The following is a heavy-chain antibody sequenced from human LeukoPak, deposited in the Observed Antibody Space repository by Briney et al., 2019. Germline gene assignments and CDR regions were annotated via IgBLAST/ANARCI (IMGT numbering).Heavy chain of an antibody. CDR1: GYSFTSYW. D-gene: IGHD3-10*01. Sequence: GEPLNISCKRSGYSFTSYWISWVRQLPGRGLEWMRRIDPSDSYTNYSPSFQGDVTFSDDKSVGSAYLQWSSLKAWDTAMYYCARQSSGRPSWFDPWGQGTLVTVSS. CDR2: IDPSDSYT. J-gene: IGHJ5*02. V-gene: IGHV5-10-1*01. CDR3: ARQSSGRPSWFDP.